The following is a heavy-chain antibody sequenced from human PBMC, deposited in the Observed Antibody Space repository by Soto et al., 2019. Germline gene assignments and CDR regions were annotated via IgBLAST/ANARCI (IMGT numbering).Heavy chain of an antibody. Sequence: SETLSLTCTVSVGSVSSGNYYWSWIRQPPGKGLEWIGDIYYSGSPNYNPSLTSLGTISVDTSKSQFSLKLSSVASADTAVYYCARLSGSYYRANYFDYWGQGTLVTVSS. V-gene: IGHV4-61*01. CDR2: IYYSGSP. CDR3: ARLSGSYYRANYFDY. D-gene: IGHD3-10*01. CDR1: VGSVSSGNYY. J-gene: IGHJ4*02.